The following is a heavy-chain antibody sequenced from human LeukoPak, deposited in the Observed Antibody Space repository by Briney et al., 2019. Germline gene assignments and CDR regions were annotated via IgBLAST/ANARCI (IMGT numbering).Heavy chain of an antibody. D-gene: IGHD3-10*01. Sequence: SQTLSLTCAISGDSVSSNSAAWNWIRQFPSRGLEWLGRTYHRSKWYNDYAVSVKSRITINPDTSKNQFSLQLNSVTPEDTAVYYCAREPDYYGSGRFDAFDIWGQGTMVTVSS. CDR2: TYHRSKWYN. J-gene: IGHJ3*02. V-gene: IGHV6-1*01. CDR1: GDSVSSNSAA. CDR3: AREPDYYGSGRFDAFDI.